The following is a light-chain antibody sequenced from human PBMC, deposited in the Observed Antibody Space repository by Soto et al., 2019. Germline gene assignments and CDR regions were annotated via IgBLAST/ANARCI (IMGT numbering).Light chain of an antibody. CDR2: GVS. CDR3: CSYVDTDTWV. CDR1: NSDVGDYNY. V-gene: IGLV2-11*01. Sequence: QSALTQPRSVSGSPGQSVTISCTGTNSDVGDYNYVSWYQQYPGKAPKLMISGVSERPSGVPDRFSGSKSGNTASLTISGLQAEDEADYYCCSYVDTDTWVFGGGTKLTVL. J-gene: IGLJ3*02.